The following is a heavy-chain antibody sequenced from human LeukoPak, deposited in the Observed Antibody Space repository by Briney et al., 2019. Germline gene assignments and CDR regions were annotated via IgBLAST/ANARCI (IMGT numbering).Heavy chain of an antibody. V-gene: IGHV3-23*01. CDR3: AIPEGGLRWRHS. D-gene: IGHD4-23*01. Sequence: PGGSLRLSCAASGFTFSSYAMSWVRQAPGKGLEWVSAISGSGGSTYYADSVKGRFTISRDNSKNTLYLQMNSLRAEDTAVYYCAIPEGGLRWRHSWGQGTLVTVSS. J-gene: IGHJ5*02. CDR1: GFTFSSYA. CDR2: ISGSGGST.